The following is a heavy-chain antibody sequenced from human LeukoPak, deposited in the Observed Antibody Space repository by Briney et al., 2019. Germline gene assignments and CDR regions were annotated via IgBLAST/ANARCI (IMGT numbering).Heavy chain of an antibody. CDR2: IIPIFGTA. J-gene: IGHJ6*03. V-gene: IGHV1-69*13. Sequence: SVKVSCKAPGGTFSSYAISWVRQAPGQGLEWMGGIIPIFGTANYAQKFQGRVTITADESTSTAYMELSSLRSEDTAVYYCARDKMAYYYYYMDVWGKGTTVTVSS. CDR1: GGTFSSYA. D-gene: IGHD5-24*01. CDR3: ARDKMAYYYYYMDV.